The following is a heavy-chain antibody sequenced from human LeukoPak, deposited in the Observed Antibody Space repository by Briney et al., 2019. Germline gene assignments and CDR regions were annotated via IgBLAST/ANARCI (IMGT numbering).Heavy chain of an antibody. D-gene: IGHD3-10*01. CDR1: GGTFLSHI. J-gene: IGHJ5*02. V-gene: IGHV1-69*08. Sequence: SVKVSCKTSGGTFLSHIFSWVRQAPGHGLEWIGKITPVIETAKYAQTFQGRVSIYTDKDTTTVYMDLSGLRPDDTADYYCARVNLRGSNYNWFDPWGQGTRVIVSS. CDR3: ARVNLRGSNYNWFDP. CDR2: ITPVIETA.